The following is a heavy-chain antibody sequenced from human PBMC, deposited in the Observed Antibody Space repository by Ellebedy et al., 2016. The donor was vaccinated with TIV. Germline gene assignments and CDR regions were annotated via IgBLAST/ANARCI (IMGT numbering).Heavy chain of an antibody. V-gene: IGHV3-30*03. CDR2: ISYDGSNK. CDR1: GFTFSSYG. Sequence: GESLKISXAASGFTFSSYGMHWVRQAPGKGLEWVAVISYDGSNKYYADSVKGRFTISRDNSKNTLYLQMNSLRAEDTAVYYCARDLSGTQGHRFDPWGQGTLVTVSS. J-gene: IGHJ5*02. CDR3: ARDLSGTQGHRFDP. D-gene: IGHD1-26*01.